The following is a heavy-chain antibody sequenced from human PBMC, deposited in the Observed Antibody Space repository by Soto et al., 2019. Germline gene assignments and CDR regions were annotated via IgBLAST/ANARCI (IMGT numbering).Heavy chain of an antibody. V-gene: IGHV1-69*06. CDR2: IIPIFGTA. CDR3: AIVTPPGVITHYYGMDV. Sequence: SVKVSCKASGGTFSSYAISWVRQAPGQGLEWMGGIIPIFGTANYAQKFQGRVTITADKSTSTAYMELSSLRSEDTAVYYCAIVTPPGVITHYYGMDVWGQGTTVTVSS. J-gene: IGHJ6*02. D-gene: IGHD3-16*02. CDR1: GGTFSSYA.